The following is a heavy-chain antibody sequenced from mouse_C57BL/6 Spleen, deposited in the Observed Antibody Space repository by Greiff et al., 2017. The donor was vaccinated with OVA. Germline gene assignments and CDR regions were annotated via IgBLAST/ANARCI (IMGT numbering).Heavy chain of an antibody. J-gene: IGHJ2*01. Sequence: QVQLKQSGAELVKPGASVKLSCKASGYTFTEYTIHWVKQRSGQGLEWIGWFYPGSGSIKYNEKFKDKATLTADKSSSTVYMELSRLTSEDSAVYFCARHEKGPYGNYVSFDYWGQGTTLTVSS. V-gene: IGHV1-62-2*01. D-gene: IGHD2-1*01. CDR3: ARHEKGPYGNYVSFDY. CDR2: FYPGSGSI. CDR1: GYTFTEYT.